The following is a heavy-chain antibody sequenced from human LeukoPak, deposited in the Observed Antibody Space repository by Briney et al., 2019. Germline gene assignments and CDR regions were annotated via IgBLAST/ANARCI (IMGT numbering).Heavy chain of an antibody. J-gene: IGHJ4*02. CDR2: ISSSSSYI. V-gene: IGHV3-21*01. Sequence: GGSLRLSCAASGFTFSSYSMNRVRQAPGKGLEWVSSISSSSSYIYYADSVKGRFTISRDNAKNSLYLQMNSLRAEDTAVYYCARDLLVRSRDFDYWGQGTLVTVSS. CDR1: GFTFSSYS. D-gene: IGHD2-8*02. CDR3: ARDLLVRSRDFDY.